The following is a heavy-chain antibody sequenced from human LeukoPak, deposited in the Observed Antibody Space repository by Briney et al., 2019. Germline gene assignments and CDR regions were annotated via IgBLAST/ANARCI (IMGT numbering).Heavy chain of an antibody. J-gene: IGHJ4*02. CDR3: AKDRQFFYDGFDY. CDR2: ISGSGGST. Sequence: PGGSLRLSCAASGFTFSSYAMSWVRHAPGKGLEWVSAISGSGGSTYYADSVKGRFTISRDNSKNTLYLQMNSLRAEDTAVYYCAKDRQFFYDGFDYWGQGTLVTVSS. D-gene: IGHD5/OR15-5a*01. V-gene: IGHV3-23*01. CDR1: GFTFSSYA.